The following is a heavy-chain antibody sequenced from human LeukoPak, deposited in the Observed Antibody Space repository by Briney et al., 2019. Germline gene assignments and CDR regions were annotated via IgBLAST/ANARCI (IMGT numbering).Heavy chain of an antibody. CDR1: GGSFSGYY. CDR2: INHSGST. CDR3: ARHVGGYCTNGVCYGDAFDI. V-gene: IGHV4-34*01. J-gene: IGHJ3*02. Sequence: SETLSLTCAVYGGSFSGYYWSWIRQPPGKGLEWIGEINHSGSTNYNPSLKSRVTISVDTSKNQFSLKLSSVTAADTAVYYCARHVGGYCTNGVCYGDAFDIWGQGTMVTVSS. D-gene: IGHD2-8*01.